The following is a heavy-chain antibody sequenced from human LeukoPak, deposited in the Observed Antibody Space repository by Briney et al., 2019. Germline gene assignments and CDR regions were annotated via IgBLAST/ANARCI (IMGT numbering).Heavy chain of an antibody. D-gene: IGHD6-6*01. J-gene: IGHJ3*02. CDR1: GFTLSTYT. V-gene: IGHV3-48*02. Sequence: TGGSLRLSCAASGFTLSTYTMNWVRQAPGKGLQWFSYISSSSSTIYYADSVKGRFTISRDNAKNSLYLQMNSLRDEDTAVYYCAREYSSSSGRALDIWAKGQWSPSLQ. CDR2: ISSSSSTI. CDR3: AREYSSSSGRALDI.